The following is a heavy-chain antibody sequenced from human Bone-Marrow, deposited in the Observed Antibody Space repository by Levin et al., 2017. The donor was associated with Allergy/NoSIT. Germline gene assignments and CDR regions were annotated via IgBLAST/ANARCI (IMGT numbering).Heavy chain of an antibody. CDR1: GGSFSGYY. Sequence: SETLSLTCAVYGGSFSGYYWSWIRQPPGKGLEWIGEINHSGSTNYNPSLKSRVTISVDTSKNQFSLKLSSVTAADTAVYYCAGYDILTGYYFFEYAAIGHAEDWGQGTLVTVSS. J-gene: IGHJ4*02. CDR2: INHSGST. D-gene: IGHD3-9*01. V-gene: IGHV4-34*01. CDR3: AGYDILTGYYFFEYAAIGHAED.